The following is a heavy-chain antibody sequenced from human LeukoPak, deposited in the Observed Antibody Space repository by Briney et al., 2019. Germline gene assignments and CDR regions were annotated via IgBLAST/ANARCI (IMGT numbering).Heavy chain of an antibody. V-gene: IGHV4-39*07. CDR1: GGSISSSSYY. J-gene: IGHJ4*02. CDR3: ARDGGYGHLYYFDY. CDR2: IYYSGST. D-gene: IGHD5-18*01. Sequence: SETLSLTCTVSGGSISSSSYYWGWIRQPPGKGLEWIGSIYYSGSTYYNPSLKSRVTKSVDTSKNQFSLKLSSVTAADTAVYYCARDGGYGHLYYFDYWGQGTLVTVSS.